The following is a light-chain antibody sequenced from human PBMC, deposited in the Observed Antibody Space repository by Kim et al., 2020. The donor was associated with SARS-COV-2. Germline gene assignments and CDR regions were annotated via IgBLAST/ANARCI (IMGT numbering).Light chain of an antibody. CDR2: EDN. J-gene: IGLJ3*02. CDR3: QSYDSSNWV. CDR1: SGSIASNY. Sequence: GKTVTIACTRSSGSIASNYVQWYQQRPGSSPTTVIYEDNQRPSGVPDRFSGSIDSSSNSASLTISGLKTEDEAAYYCQSYDSSNWVFGGGTKLTVL. V-gene: IGLV6-57*01.